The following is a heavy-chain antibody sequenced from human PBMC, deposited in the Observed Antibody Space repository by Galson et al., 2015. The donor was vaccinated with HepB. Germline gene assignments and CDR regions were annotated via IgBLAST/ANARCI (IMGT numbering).Heavy chain of an antibody. D-gene: IGHD3-22*01. CDR1: GVALSELS. V-gene: IGHV1-24*01. Sequence: SVKVSCKVSGVALSELSIHWVRQAPGKGLEWIGSFDPENGKTNNKENFQGRVTMTEDTSTDTVSMELSSLRSEDTAVYYCTTDFHYYVSRGYVSLDSWGRGTLVIVSS. CDR2: FDPENGKT. J-gene: IGHJ4*02. CDR3: TTDFHYYVSRGYVSLDS.